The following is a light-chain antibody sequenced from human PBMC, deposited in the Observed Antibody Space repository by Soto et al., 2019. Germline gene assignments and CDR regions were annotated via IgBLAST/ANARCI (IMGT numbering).Light chain of an antibody. V-gene: IGKV3-15*01. J-gene: IGKJ4*01. CDR3: QQYNNWPLT. CDR1: QSVSSN. CDR2: GAS. Sequence: EIVMTQSPAILSVSPGERATLSCRASQSVSSNLAWYQQKPGQAPRLLIYGASTRATGIPASFCGSGSGTEFTLTISSLQSEDFAVYYCQQYNNWPLTFGGGTKVEIK.